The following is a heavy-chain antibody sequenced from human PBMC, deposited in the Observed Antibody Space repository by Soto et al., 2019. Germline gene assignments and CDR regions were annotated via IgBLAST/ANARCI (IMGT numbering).Heavy chain of an antibody. Sequence: ASVKVSCKVSGYTLTELSMHWVRQAPGKGLEWKGGFDPEDGETIYAQKFQGRVNMTVDTSTDTAYMELSSLRSEDTAVYYCAREPSPGITGTTYDYWGQGTLVTVSS. CDR3: AREPSPGITGTTYDY. D-gene: IGHD1-7*01. CDR2: FDPEDGET. V-gene: IGHV1-24*01. J-gene: IGHJ4*02. CDR1: GYTLTELS.